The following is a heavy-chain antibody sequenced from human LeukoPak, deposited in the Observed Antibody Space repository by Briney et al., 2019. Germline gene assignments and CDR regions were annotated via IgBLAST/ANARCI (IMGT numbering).Heavy chain of an antibody. J-gene: IGHJ4*02. CDR3: ARVYPDFDY. D-gene: IGHD2-2*02. CDR1: GYTLTELS. Sequence: ASVKVSCKVSGYTLTELSMHWVRQAPGKGLEWMGGFDPEDGETIYAQKFQGRVAITADKSTSTAYMELSSLRSEDTAVYYCARVYPDFDYWGQGTLVTVSS. CDR2: FDPEDGET. V-gene: IGHV1-24*01.